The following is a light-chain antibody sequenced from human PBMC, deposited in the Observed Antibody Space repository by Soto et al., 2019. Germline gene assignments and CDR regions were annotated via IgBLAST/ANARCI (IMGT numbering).Light chain of an antibody. CDR3: QQYYRYPWT. Sequence: EIVLTQSPGTLSLSPGERATLSCRASQSVSSSHLAWYQQKPGQAPRLLIYSASSRATGIPDRFSGSGSGTEFTLTIGDMQPDDFATYYCQQYYRYPWTFGQGTKVDIK. CDR2: SAS. CDR1: QSVSSSH. V-gene: IGKV3-20*01. J-gene: IGKJ1*01.